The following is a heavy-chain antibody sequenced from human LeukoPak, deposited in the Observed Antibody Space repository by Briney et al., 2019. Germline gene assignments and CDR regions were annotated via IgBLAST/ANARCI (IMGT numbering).Heavy chain of an antibody. CDR1: GFTFSSSG. D-gene: IGHD4-23*01. CDR3: AIMAIVTPFDY. V-gene: IGHV3-48*01. Sequence: GGSLRLSCAASGFTFSSSGMNWVRQAPGKGLEWVSYISSSSSTIYSADSVKGRFTTSRDNSKNTLYLQMNSLRAEDTAVYYCAIMAIVTPFDYWGQGTLVTVSS. CDR2: ISSSSSTI. J-gene: IGHJ4*02.